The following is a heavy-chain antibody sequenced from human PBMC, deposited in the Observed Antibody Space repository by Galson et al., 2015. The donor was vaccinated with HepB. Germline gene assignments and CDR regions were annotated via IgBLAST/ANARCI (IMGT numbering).Heavy chain of an antibody. J-gene: IGHJ4*02. D-gene: IGHD6-13*01. V-gene: IGHV1-8*01. Sequence: SVKVSCKASGYTFTSYDINWVRQATGQGLEWMGWMNPNSGNTGYAQKFQGRVTMTRNTSISTAYMELSSLASEDTAVYYCATGPDSSSWYFNYWGQGALVTVSS. CDR1: GYTFTSYD. CDR2: MNPNSGNT. CDR3: ATGPDSSSWYFNY.